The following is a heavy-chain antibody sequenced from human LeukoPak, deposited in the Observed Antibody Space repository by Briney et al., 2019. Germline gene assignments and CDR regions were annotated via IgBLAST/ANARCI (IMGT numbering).Heavy chain of an antibody. V-gene: IGHV1-46*01. CDR1: GYTFTSYD. CDR3: AREAPSTCYFDY. CDR2: INPSGGST. Sequence: ASVKVSCKASGYTFTSYDMHWVRQAPGQGLEWMGKINPSGGSTSYAQKLQGRVTMTSDASSSTVYMELSSLTSEDTAVYYCAREAPSTCYFDYWGQGNLVTVSS. J-gene: IGHJ4*02. D-gene: IGHD2-2*01.